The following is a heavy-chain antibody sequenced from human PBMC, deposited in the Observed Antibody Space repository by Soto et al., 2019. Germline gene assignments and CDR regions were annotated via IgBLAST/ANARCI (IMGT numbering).Heavy chain of an antibody. CDR2: IYYSGST. J-gene: IGHJ4*02. CDR1: GGSISSGDYY. Sequence: SETLSLTCTVSGGSISSGDYYWSWIRQPPGKGLEWIGYIYYSGSTYYNPSLKSRVTISVDTSKNQFSLKLSSVTAADTAVYYCARIGRGGYNFDYWGQGTLVTSPQ. D-gene: IGHD3-22*01. CDR3: ARIGRGGYNFDY. V-gene: IGHV4-30-4*01.